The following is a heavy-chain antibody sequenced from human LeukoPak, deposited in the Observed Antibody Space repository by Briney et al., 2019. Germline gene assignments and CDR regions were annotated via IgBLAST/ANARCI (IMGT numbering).Heavy chain of an antibody. CDR2: ISTSVST. D-gene: IGHD6-19*01. V-gene: IGHV4-4*07. J-gene: IGHJ4*02. CDR3: ARGVAGRVDY. Sequence: KPSETLSLTRTVSGSSISTYYWTWVRQPAGKGLEWIGRISTSVSTNYNPSLKSRLTMSVDTFKNQFSLNLRSMTAADTAVYFCARGVAGRVDYWGQGALVTVSS. CDR1: GSSISTYY.